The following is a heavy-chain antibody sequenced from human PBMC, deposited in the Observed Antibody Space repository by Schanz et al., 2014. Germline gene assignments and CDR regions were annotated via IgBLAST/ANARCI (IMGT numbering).Heavy chain of an antibody. Sequence: EVQLLESGGALVQPGGSLRLSCSASGFTFSTYAMSWVRQAPGKGLEWVSAITGSGSKTYYADSVKGRFTIARDNPKKTLYLQMNSLRAEDTAVYYCAGGEYQLLYGNWGQGTLVTVSS. D-gene: IGHD2-2*02. CDR2: ITGSGSKT. V-gene: IGHV3-23*01. CDR1: GFTFSTYA. CDR3: AGGEYQLLYGN. J-gene: IGHJ4*02.